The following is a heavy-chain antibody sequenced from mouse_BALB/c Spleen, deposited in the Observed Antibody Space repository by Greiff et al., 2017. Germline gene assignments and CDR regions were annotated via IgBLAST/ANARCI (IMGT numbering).Heavy chain of an antibody. CDR3: TGDRVCYGDQRGYYFDY. D-gene: IGHD2-13*01. V-gene: IGHV5-6-3*01. Sequence: EVKLMESGGGLVQPGGSLKLSCAASGFTFSSYGMSWVRQTPDKRLELVASINSNGGSTYYPDSVKGRFTISRDNAKNTLYLQMSSLKSEDTAMYYCTGDRVCYGDQRGYYFDYWGQGTTLTVSS. J-gene: IGHJ2*01. CDR1: GFTFSSYG. CDR2: INSNGGST.